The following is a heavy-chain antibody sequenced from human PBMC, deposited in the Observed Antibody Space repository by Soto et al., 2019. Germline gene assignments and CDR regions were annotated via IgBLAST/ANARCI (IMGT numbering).Heavy chain of an antibody. CDR2: ISYDGSKK. J-gene: IGHJ6*01. V-gene: IGHV3-30*18. Sequence: PGGSLRLSCAASGFTFAGYGMHWVRQNPGKGLEWVAVISYDGSKKYYADTAKGRFTIPRDNSKNTLHLQMESLTAEATAVGSCAKRYCTGGSGYATDTYYYYGMGVWEQGSTVATSS. D-gene: IGHD2-15*01. CDR1: GFTFAGYG. CDR3: AKRYCTGGSGYATDTYYYYGMGV.